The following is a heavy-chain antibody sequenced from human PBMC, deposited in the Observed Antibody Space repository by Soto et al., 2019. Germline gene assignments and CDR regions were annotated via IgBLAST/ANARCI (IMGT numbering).Heavy chain of an antibody. CDR2: IYSGGNT. V-gene: IGHV3-53*01. CDR1: GFTVTRHY. Sequence: EVQVVESGGGLIQPGGSLRLSWAVSGFTVTRHYMSWVRQAPGKGLEWVSVIYSGGNTYYADSVKGRFTISRDESKNTLYLQMNSLRVEDTAVYYCAVHDWFDPWGQGTLVTVSS. J-gene: IGHJ5*02. CDR3: AVHDWFDP.